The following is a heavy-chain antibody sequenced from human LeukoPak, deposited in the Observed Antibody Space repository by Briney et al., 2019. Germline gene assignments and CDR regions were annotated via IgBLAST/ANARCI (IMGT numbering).Heavy chain of an antibody. V-gene: IGHV1-2*06. CDR1: GYTFTGYY. J-gene: IGHJ4*02. D-gene: IGHD5-18*01. CDR2: INPNSGGT. CDR3: ARGGRIQLWLLLDFDY. Sequence: ASVKVSCKASGYTFTGYYMHWVRQAPGQGLEWVGRINPNSGGTNYAQKFQGRVTMTRDTSISTAYMELSRLRSDDTAVYYCARGGRIQLWLLLDFDYWGQGTLVTVTS.